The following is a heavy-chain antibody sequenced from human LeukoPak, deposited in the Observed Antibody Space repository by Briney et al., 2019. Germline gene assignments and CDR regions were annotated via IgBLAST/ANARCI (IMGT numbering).Heavy chain of an antibody. CDR3: ARRPMRSQEGYYFDY. CDR1: GLTFDDYG. Sequence: GGSLRLSCAASGLTFDDYGMSWARQAPGKGLEWVSGINWNGGSTGYADSVKGRFTISRDNAKNSLYLQMNSLRAEDTALYHCARRPMRSQEGYYFDYWGQGTLVTVSS. J-gene: IGHJ4*02. CDR2: INWNGGST. D-gene: IGHD3-22*01. V-gene: IGHV3-20*01.